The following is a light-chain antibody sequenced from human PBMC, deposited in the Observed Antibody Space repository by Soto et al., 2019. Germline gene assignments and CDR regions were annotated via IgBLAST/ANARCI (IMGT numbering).Light chain of an antibody. Sequence: EIVLTQSPGTLSLSPGERATLSCRASQRVSSSYLAWYQQKPGQAPRLLIYGASSRATGIPDRFSDSGSGTDFTLTISRLEPEDFAVYYCQQYGSSLFTFGPGTKVDIK. V-gene: IGKV3-20*01. CDR3: QQYGSSLFT. CDR1: QRVSSSY. CDR2: GAS. J-gene: IGKJ3*01.